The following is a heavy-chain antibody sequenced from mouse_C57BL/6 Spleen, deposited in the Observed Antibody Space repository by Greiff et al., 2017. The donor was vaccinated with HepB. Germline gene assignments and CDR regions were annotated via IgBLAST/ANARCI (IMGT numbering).Heavy chain of an antibody. CDR1: GYTFTSYT. CDR2: INPSSGYT. Sequence: VKLVESGAELARPGASVKMSCKASGYTFTSYTMHWVKQRPGQGLEWIGYINPSSGYTKYNQKFKDKATLTADKSSSTAYMQLSSLTSEDSAVYYCASEGYDYDVGAMDYWGQGTSVTVSS. J-gene: IGHJ4*01. CDR3: ASEGYDYDVGAMDY. D-gene: IGHD2-4*01. V-gene: IGHV1-4*01.